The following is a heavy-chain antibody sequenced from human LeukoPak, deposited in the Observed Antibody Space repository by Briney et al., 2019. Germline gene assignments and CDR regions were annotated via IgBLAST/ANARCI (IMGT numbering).Heavy chain of an antibody. J-gene: IGHJ6*02. V-gene: IGHV3-23*01. CDR3: AKSGLPPSSSYHPFYYYYGMDV. D-gene: IGHD6-13*01. CDR2: ISGSGGST. CDR1: GFTFSSYA. Sequence: GGSLRLSCAASGFTFSSYAMSWVRQAPGKGLEWVSAISGSGGSTYYADSVKGRFTISGDNSKNTLYLQMNSLRAEDTAVYYCAKSGLPPSSSYHPFYYYYGMDVWGQGTTVTVSS.